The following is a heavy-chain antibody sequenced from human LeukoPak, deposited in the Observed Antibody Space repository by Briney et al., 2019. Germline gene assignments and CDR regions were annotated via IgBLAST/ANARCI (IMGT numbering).Heavy chain of an antibody. CDR2: IYYSGST. CDR3: ARGGQWELLNRFDY. CDR1: GGSISSYY. D-gene: IGHD1-26*01. Sequence: PSETLSLTCTVSGGSISSYYWSWIRQPPGKGLEWIGYIYYSGSTNYNPSLKSRVTISVDTSKNQFSLKLSSVTAADTAVYYCARGGQWELLNRFDYWGQGTLVTVSS. V-gene: IGHV4-59*01. J-gene: IGHJ4*02.